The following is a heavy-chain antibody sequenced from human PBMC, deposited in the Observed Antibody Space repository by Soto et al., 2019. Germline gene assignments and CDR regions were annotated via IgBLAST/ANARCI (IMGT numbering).Heavy chain of an antibody. J-gene: IGHJ4*02. V-gene: IGHV4-30-4*01. CDR1: GGSISSANSY. CDR3: ARDAGRIRPFDY. Sequence: PSETLSLTCSVSGGSISSANSYWSWIRQPPGKGLEWIGFLYYSGSNYYNPSLRSRVSISVDTSKNQFSLKLYSVTAADTAVYYCARDAGRIRPFDYWGQGALVTVSS. CDR2: LYYSGSN.